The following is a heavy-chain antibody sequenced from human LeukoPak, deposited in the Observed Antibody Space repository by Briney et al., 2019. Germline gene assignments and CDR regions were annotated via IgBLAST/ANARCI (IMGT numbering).Heavy chain of an antibody. Sequence: SGPTLVNPTQTLTLTCTFSAFSLSTSGVGVGWIRQPPGKALEWLALIYWDDDKRYSPPLKSRLTITKDTSKNQVVLTMTNMDPVDTATYYCAHLPVEHSSGYGIDAFDIWGQGTMVTVSS. CDR3: AHLPVEHSSGYGIDAFDI. CDR1: AFSLSTSGVG. D-gene: IGHD3-22*01. CDR2: IYWDDDK. V-gene: IGHV2-5*02. J-gene: IGHJ3*02.